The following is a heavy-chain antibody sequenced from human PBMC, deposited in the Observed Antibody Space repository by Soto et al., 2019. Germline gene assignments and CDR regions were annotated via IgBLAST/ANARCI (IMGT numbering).Heavy chain of an antibody. V-gene: IGHV1-18*01. J-gene: IGHJ4*02. CDR2: ISAYSGDT. D-gene: IGHD6-19*01. Sequence: GASVKVSCKASGYTFTSYGISWVRQAPGQGLEWMGWISAYSGDTNYAQKLQGRVTMTTDTSTSTAYMELRSLRSDDTAVYYCARGHEPYSSGWHDYWGQGTLVTVSS. CDR1: GYTFTSYG. CDR3: ARGHEPYSSGWHDY.